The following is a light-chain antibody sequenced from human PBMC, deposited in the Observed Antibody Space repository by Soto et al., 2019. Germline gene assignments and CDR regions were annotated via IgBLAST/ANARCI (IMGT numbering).Light chain of an antibody. J-gene: IGKJ4*02. CDR2: AAS. V-gene: IGKV1-6*01. CDR3: LQDFNYPWT. Sequence: AIHMTQSPSSLSTSVLDIVTITCLSGQGTGNDLAWFQQRPGKAPKLLIYAASGLQSGVPSRFSGSGSGTDFTLTISSLQPEDFATYYCLQDFNYPWTFGGGTKVDIK. CDR1: QGTGND.